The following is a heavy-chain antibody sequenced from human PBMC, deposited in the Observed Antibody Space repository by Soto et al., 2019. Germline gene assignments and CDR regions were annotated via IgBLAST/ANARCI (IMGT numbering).Heavy chain of an antibody. D-gene: IGHD3-10*01. J-gene: IGHJ1*01. CDR1: GFAFSSYA. Sequence: PGGSLRLSCSASGFAFSSYAMHWVRQTPGKGLEYVSAISPQGGSTYYADSVKGRFTISRDDSKNTVYLQMSSLRPDDTAVYYCVNMRRARGAFYFWGQGTLVTVSS. CDR3: VNMRRARGAFYF. V-gene: IGHV3-64D*06. CDR2: ISPQGGST.